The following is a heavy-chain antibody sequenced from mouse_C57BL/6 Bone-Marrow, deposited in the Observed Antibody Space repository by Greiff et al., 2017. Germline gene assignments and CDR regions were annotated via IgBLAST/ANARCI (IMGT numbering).Heavy chain of an antibody. V-gene: IGHV14-4*01. CDR1: GFNIKDDY. Sequence: VQLQQSGAELVRPGASVKLSCTASGFNIKDDYMHWVKQRPEQGLEWIGWIDPENGDTEYASKFQGKATITADTSSNTAYLQLSSLTSEDTAVYYGTLITTVVATDYWGQGTTLTVSS. CDR3: TLITTVVATDY. D-gene: IGHD1-1*01. CDR2: IDPENGDT. J-gene: IGHJ2*01.